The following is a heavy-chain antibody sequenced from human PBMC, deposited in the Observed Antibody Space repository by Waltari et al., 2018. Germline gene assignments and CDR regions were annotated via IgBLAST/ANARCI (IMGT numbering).Heavy chain of an antibody. V-gene: IGHV3-33*01. D-gene: IGHD2-2*01. Sequence: QVQLVESGGGVVQPGRSLRLSCAASGFTFSSYGMHWVRQAPGKGLEWVAVIWYDGSNKYYAESVKCRFTISRDNSKNTLYLQMNSLRAEDTAVYYCAREGGDIVVVPAAPDYYYYGMDVWGQGTTVTVSS. CDR2: IWYDGSNK. CDR1: GFTFSSYG. J-gene: IGHJ6*02. CDR3: AREGGDIVVVPAAPDYYYYGMDV.